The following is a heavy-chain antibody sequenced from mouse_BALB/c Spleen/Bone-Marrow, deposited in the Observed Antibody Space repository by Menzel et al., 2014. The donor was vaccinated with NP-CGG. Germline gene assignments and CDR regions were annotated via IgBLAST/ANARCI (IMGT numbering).Heavy chain of an antibody. Sequence: VQLQQSGPGLVAPSQSLSITCTVSGFSLTSYDISWIRQPPGKGLEWLGVIWTGGGTNYNSAFMSRLSIGKDNSKSQVFLKMNSLQTDDTAIHYCVRRYAMDYWGQGTSVTVSS. CDR2: IWTGGGT. J-gene: IGHJ4*01. CDR1: GFSLTSYD. V-gene: IGHV2-9-2*01. CDR3: VRRYAMDY.